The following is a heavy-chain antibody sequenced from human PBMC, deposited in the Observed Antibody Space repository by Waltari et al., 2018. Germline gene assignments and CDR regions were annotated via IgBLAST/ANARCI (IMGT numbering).Heavy chain of an antibody. CDR2: IYHSGST. CDR3: ARSNGAVAGTRGLNWFDP. CDR1: GGSISSGGYS. D-gene: IGHD6-19*01. V-gene: IGHV4-30-2*01. J-gene: IGHJ5*02. Sequence: QLQLQESGSGLVKPSQTLSLTCAVSGGSISSGGYSWSWIRQPPGRGLEWIGYIYHSGSTYYNPSLKSRVTISVDRSKNQFSLKLSSVTAADTAVYYCARSNGAVAGTRGLNWFDPWGQGTLVTVSS.